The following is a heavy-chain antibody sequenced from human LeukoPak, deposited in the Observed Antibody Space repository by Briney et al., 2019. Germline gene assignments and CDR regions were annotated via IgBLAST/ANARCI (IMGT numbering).Heavy chain of an antibody. CDR2: IYTSGST. D-gene: IGHD3-3*01. J-gene: IGHJ4*02. CDR1: GGSISSGSYY. Sequence: SQTLSLTCTVSGGSISSGSYYWSWIRQPAGKGLEWIGRIYTSGSTNYNPSLKSRVTISVDTSKNQFSLKLSSVTAADTAVYYCARGTYYDFWSGYYKAYFDYWGQGTLVTVSS. V-gene: IGHV4-61*02. CDR3: ARGTYYDFWSGYYKAYFDY.